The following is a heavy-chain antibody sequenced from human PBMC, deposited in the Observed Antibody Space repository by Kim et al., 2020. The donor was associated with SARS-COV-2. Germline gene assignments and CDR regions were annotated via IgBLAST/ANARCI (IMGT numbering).Heavy chain of an antibody. CDR3: ARQSPRRIDY. Sequence: GSTDYKPYLKSRVNISVDTSKNQYSLRLSSVSAADTAAYFCARQSPRRIDYGGQGALVTVST. V-gene: IGHV4-39*01. CDR2: GST. J-gene: IGHJ4*02.